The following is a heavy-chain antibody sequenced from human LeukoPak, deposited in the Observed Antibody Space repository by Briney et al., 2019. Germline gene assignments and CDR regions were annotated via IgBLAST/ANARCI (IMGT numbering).Heavy chain of an antibody. D-gene: IGHD2-8*01. Sequence: PGGSLRLSCAASGFTFGDYTMHWVRQVPGKGLEWVTVMSYDGSLKYYVDSVRGRFTISRDNSRNTLYLQMNNLRTEDTAVYYCATRYCTISACRASSHHCFDVWGKGTTVIVSS. CDR2: MSYDGSLK. J-gene: IGHJ6*04. CDR1: GFTFGDYT. CDR3: ATRYCTISACRASSHHCFDV. V-gene: IGHV3-30-3*01.